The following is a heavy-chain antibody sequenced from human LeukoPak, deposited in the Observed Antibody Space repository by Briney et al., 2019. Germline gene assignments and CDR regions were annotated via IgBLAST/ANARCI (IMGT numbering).Heavy chain of an antibody. J-gene: IGHJ4*02. V-gene: IGHV1-2*02. CDR2: INPNSGGT. CDR1: GYTFTGYY. CDR3: ARGRAWSSSFDY. Sequence: ASVKVSCKASGYTFTGYYMHWVRQAPGQGLEWMGWINPNSGGTNYAQKFQGRVTMTRDTSISTAYMELSSLRSEDTAVYYCARGRAWSSSFDYWGQGTLVTVSS. D-gene: IGHD6-6*01.